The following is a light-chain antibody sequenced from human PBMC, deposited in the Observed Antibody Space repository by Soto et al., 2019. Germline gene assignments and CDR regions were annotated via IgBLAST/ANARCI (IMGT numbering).Light chain of an antibody. J-gene: IGLJ3*02. Sequence: QSALTQPASVSGSPGQSITISCTGTSSDVGSYNLVSWCQQHPGKAPKLMIYEGSKRPSGVSNRFSGPKSRNTASLTISGLQAEDEADYYCCSYAGSGTWVFGGGTKLTVL. CDR1: SSDVGSYNL. CDR2: EGS. V-gene: IGLV2-23*01. CDR3: CSYAGSGTWV.